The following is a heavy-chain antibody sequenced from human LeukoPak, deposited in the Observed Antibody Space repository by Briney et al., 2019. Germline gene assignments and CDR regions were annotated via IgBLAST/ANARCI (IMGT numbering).Heavy chain of an antibody. CDR2: IIPIFGIA. D-gene: IGHD2-15*01. CDR1: GVTFSSYA. CDR3: ARGPSGYYDY. Sequence: SVKVSCKASGVTFSSYAISWVRQAPGQRLEWMGRIIPIFGIANYAQKFQGRVTITADKSTSTDYMELSSLRSEDTAVYYCARGPSGYYDYWGQGTLVTVSS. V-gene: IGHV1-69*04. J-gene: IGHJ4*02.